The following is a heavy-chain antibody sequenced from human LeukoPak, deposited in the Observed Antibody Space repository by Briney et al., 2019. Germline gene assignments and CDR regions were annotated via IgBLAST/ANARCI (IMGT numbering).Heavy chain of an antibody. CDR3: AKGREYCSGGSCTGGAFDI. Sequence: GGSLRLSCAAFGFTFSSYAMSWVRQAPGKGLEWVSAISGSGGSTYYADSEKGRFTISRDNSKNTLYLQMNSLRAEDTAVYYCAKGREYCSGGSCTGGAFDIWGQGTMVTVSS. CDR2: ISGSGGST. D-gene: IGHD2-15*01. J-gene: IGHJ3*02. CDR1: GFTFSSYA. V-gene: IGHV3-23*01.